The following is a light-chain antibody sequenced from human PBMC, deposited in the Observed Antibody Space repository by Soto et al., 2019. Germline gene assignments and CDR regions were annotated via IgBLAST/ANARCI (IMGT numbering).Light chain of an antibody. CDR3: DDYGSSPFT. V-gene: IGKV3-20*01. Sequence: EIVLTQSPGTLSLSPGERATLSCRASQSVSSNYLTWYQQKPGQAPRLLIYGASSRDTGIPDRFIGSGSGTDFTLTMSRLETDDFAVDYCDDYGSSPFTFGPGTTVDIK. CDR2: GAS. J-gene: IGKJ3*01. CDR1: QSVSSNY.